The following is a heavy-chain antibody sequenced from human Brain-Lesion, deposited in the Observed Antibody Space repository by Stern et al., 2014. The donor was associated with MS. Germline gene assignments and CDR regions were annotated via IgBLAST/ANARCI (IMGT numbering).Heavy chain of an antibody. Sequence: VQLVESGAEVKKPGASVKVSCKVSGYTLPELSMHWVRQAPRKGLEWLGGLDPEDGETIYAQKFQGRVTMTEDTSTDTAYMELSSLRSEDTAVYYCATLSPGAGGNYYRHFDYWGQGTLVTVSA. CDR2: LDPEDGET. CDR1: GYTLPELS. D-gene: IGHD1-26*01. J-gene: IGHJ4*02. CDR3: ATLSPGAGGNYYRHFDY. V-gene: IGHV1-24*01.